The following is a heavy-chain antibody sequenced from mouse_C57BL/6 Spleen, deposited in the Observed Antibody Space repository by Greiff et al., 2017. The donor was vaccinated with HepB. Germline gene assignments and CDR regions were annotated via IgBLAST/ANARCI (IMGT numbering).Heavy chain of an antibody. CDR3: TGLTYYGSSSTDY. CDR1: GFTFSNYW. V-gene: IGHV6-3*01. Sequence: EVQGVESGGGLVQPGGSMKLSCVASGFTFSNYWMNWVRQSPEKGLEWVAQIRLKSDNYATHYAESVKGRFTISRDDSKSSVYLQMNNLRAEDTGIYDCTGLTYYGSSSTDYWGQGTTLTVSS. D-gene: IGHD1-1*01. J-gene: IGHJ2*01. CDR2: IRLKSDNYAT.